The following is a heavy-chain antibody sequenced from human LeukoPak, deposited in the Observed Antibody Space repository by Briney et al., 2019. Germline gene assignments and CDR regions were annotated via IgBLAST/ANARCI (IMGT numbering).Heavy chain of an antibody. V-gene: IGHV3-74*01. CDR2: INSDGYSI. D-gene: IGHD6-19*01. J-gene: IGHJ4*02. CDR1: GFTFSAYW. Sequence: QPGGSLRLSCAASGFTFSAYWMHWVRQAPGKGLVWLSRINSDGYSISYADSVKGRFTISRDNAKNTLYLQMNTLRADDTAMYYCARGEAVAGTDYWGQGALVTVSS. CDR3: ARGEAVAGTDY.